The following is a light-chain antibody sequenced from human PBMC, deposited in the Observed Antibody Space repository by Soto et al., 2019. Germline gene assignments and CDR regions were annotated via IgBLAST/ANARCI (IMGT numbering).Light chain of an antibody. CDR2: AAS. V-gene: IGKV1-39*01. Sequence: DIQMTQSPSSLSASVGDRVTITCRASQSISSYINWYQQKPGKAPKILIYAASSFQSGVTSRFSGSGTGTDITLNISSLQPEDFATYYCQQSYSTPRTFGQGTKLDIK. CDR1: QSISSY. J-gene: IGKJ1*01. CDR3: QQSYSTPRT.